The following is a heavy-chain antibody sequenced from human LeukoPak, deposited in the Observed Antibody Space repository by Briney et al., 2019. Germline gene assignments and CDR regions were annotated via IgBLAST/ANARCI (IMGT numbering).Heavy chain of an antibody. J-gene: IGHJ4*02. Sequence: NPSETLSLTCTVSGGSISSGNYYWSWIRQPPGKGLEWIGYLHYSGTTYYTPSLKSRVTISVDTSKNQFSLKLTSVTAADTAVYFCARAQNFWSGLSTYYFDYWGQGTLVTVSS. CDR2: LHYSGTT. CDR1: GGSISSGNYY. V-gene: IGHV4-30-4*08. D-gene: IGHD3-3*01. CDR3: ARAQNFWSGLSTYYFDY.